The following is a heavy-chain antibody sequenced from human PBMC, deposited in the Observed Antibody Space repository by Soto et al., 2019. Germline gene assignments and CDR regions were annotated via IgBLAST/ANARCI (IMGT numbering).Heavy chain of an antibody. V-gene: IGHV4-59*01. J-gene: IGHJ4*02. CDR2: IYYSGST. D-gene: IGHD6-19*01. CDR1: GGSISSNY. CDR3: ARDREGWNYIDY. Sequence: SETLSLTCTVSGGSISSNYWSWIRQPPGKGLEWIGYIYYSGSTNYNPSLKSRVTISVDTSKNQFSLKLSSVTAADTAVYYCARDREGWNYIDYWGQGTLVTVSS.